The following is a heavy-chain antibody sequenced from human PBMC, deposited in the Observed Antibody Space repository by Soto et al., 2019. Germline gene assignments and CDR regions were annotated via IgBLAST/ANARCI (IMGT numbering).Heavy chain of an antibody. J-gene: IGHJ4*02. Sequence: QVQLVESGGGVVQPGRSLRLSCAASGFTFSSYGMHWVRQAPGKGLEWVAVISYDGSNKYYADSVKGRFTISRDNSKNTLYLQINSLRAEETAVYYCAKGAWEQQLVQDYWGQGTLVTVSS. CDR3: AKGAWEQQLVQDY. CDR2: ISYDGSNK. V-gene: IGHV3-30*18. CDR1: GFTFSSYG. D-gene: IGHD6-13*01.